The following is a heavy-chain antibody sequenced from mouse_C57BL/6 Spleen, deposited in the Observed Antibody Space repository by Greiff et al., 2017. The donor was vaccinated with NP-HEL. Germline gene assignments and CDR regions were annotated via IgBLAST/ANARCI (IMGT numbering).Heavy chain of an antibody. J-gene: IGHJ2*01. Sequence: VQLQQSGAELAKPGASVKLSCKASGYTFTSYWMHWVKQRPGQGLEWIGFINPSSGYTKYNQKFKDKATLTADKSSSTAYMKLSSLTYEDSAVYYCASAVVATGFDYWGQGTTLTVSS. V-gene: IGHV1-7*01. CDR1: GYTFTSYW. D-gene: IGHD1-1*01. CDR3: ASAVVATGFDY. CDR2: INPSSGYT.